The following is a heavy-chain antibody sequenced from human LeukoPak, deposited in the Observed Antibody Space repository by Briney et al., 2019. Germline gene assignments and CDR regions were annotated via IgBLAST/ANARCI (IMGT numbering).Heavy chain of an antibody. V-gene: IGHV1-2*02. J-gene: IGHJ3*02. CDR3: ARGHDSSGYYYGAFDI. Sequence: ASVKVSCKASGYTFTGYYMHWVRQAPGQGLEWMAWINPNIGGTKYAQKYQGRVTMTRDTSISTAYMELSRLRSDDTAVYYCARGHDSSGYYYGAFDIWGQGTMVTVSS. CDR2: INPNIGGT. D-gene: IGHD3-22*01. CDR1: GYTFTGYY.